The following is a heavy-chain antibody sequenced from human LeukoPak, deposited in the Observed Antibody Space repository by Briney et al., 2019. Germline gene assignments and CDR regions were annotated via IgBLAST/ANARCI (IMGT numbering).Heavy chain of an antibody. Sequence: GASVKVSCKASGYTFTSYGISWVRQAPGQGLEWMGWISVYNGNPNYAQKLQGRVTMTTDTSTSTAYMELRSLRSDDTAEYYCASLAPGDPFDHGGRETLVTVSS. CDR1: GYTFTSYG. V-gene: IGHV1-18*01. D-gene: IGHD2-21*01. J-gene: IGHJ4*02. CDR3: ASLAPGDPFDH. CDR2: ISVYNGNP.